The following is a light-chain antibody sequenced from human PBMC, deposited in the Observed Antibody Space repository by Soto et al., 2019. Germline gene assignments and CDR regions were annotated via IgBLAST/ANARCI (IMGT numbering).Light chain of an antibody. CDR3: QSYDSSLSAWV. CDR2: GNT. J-gene: IGLJ3*02. CDR1: SSNIGAGYD. Sequence: QSVLTQPPSVSGAPGQRVTISCTESSSNIGAGYDVHWYQQLPGTAPKLLIYGNTNRPSGVPDRFSGSKSGTSASLAITGRRAEDEADYYCQSYDSSLSAWVFGGGTKVTVL. V-gene: IGLV1-40*01.